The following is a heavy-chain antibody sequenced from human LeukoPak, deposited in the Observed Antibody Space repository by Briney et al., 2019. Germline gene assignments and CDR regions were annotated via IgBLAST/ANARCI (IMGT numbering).Heavy chain of an antibody. Sequence: PSETLSLTCAVYGGSFSGYSWTWIRQPPGKGLEWIGEIDRSGSTNYNPALKSRLTTSVDTSKNQFSLKLTSVTAADTAVYYCARGSATGLAYWGQGTLVTVSS. CDR3: ARGSATGLAY. V-gene: IGHV4-34*01. D-gene: IGHD1-1*01. CDR2: IDRSGST. CDR1: GGSFSGYS. J-gene: IGHJ4*02.